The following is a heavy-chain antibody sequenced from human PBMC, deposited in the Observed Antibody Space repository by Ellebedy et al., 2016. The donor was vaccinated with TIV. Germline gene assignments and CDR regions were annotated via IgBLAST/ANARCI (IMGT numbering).Heavy chain of an antibody. J-gene: IGHJ4*02. D-gene: IGHD3-3*01. Sequence: GGSLRLSCAASGFTFNTYGMHWVRQAPGKGLEWVATILHDGTNQYYSDSVKGRFTISRDNSRDTVYLQMTSLTADDTAMYFCATSADFDFWRFDYWGQGTLVTVSS. CDR1: GFTFNTYG. CDR3: ATSADFDFWRFDY. CDR2: ILHDGTNQ. V-gene: IGHV3-30*03.